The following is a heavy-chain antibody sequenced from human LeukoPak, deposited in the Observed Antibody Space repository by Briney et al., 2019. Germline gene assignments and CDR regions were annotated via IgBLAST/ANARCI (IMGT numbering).Heavy chain of an antibody. CDR3: AKDGRSGAPFDR. CDR1: GFTFRTYW. V-gene: IGHV3-74*01. D-gene: IGHD3-3*01. Sequence: GGSLRLSCAVSGFTFRTYWMHWVRQVPGEGLVWVSRINEDGSITNYADSVKGRFTISRDNSKNTLYLQMNSLRVEDTATYYCAKDGRSGAPFDRWGQGTVLTVSS. J-gene: IGHJ4*02. CDR2: INEDGSIT.